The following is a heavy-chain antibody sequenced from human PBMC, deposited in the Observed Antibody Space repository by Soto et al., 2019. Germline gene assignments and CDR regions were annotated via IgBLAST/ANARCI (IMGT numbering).Heavy chain of an antibody. CDR1: GGTFSSYA. CDR3: AREPLYNWNPNWFDP. V-gene: IGHV1-69*05. Sequence: SVKVSCKASGGTFSSYAISWVRQAPGQGLEWMGGIIPIFGTANYAQKFQGRVTITRDESASTAYMELSSLRSEDTAVYYCAREPLYNWNPNWFDPWGQGTLVTVSS. CDR2: IIPIFGTA. J-gene: IGHJ5*02. D-gene: IGHD1-20*01.